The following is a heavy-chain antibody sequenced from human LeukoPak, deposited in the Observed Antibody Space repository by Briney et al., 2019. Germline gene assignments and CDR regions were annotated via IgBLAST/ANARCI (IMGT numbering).Heavy chain of an antibody. CDR1: GGSFSGYH. CDR3: ARDRYYYDSSGYPHFDY. V-gene: IGHV4-34*01. D-gene: IGHD3-22*01. Sequence: SETLSLTCAVYGGSFSGYHWSWIRQPPGKGLEWIGEINHSGSTNYNPSLKSRVTISVDTSKNQFSLKLSSVTAADTAVYYCARDRYYYDSSGYPHFDYWGQGTLVTVSS. J-gene: IGHJ4*02. CDR2: INHSGST.